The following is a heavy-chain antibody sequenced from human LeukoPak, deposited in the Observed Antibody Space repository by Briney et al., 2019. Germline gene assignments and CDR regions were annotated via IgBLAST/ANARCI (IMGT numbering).Heavy chain of an antibody. CDR2: IKSKTDGGTT. Sequence: GGSLRLSCAASGFTFSNAWMSWVRQAPGKGLEWVGRIKSKTDGGTTDYAAPVKGRFTISRDDSKNTLYLQMNSVKTEDTAVYYCTTHYYDRSGYGRFFDHWGQGTLVTVSS. V-gene: IGHV3-15*05. J-gene: IGHJ4*02. CDR1: GFTFSNAW. CDR3: TTHYYDRSGYGRFFDH. D-gene: IGHD3-22*01.